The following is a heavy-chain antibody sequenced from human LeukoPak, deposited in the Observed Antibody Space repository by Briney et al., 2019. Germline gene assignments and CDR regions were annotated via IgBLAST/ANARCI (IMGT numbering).Heavy chain of an antibody. V-gene: IGHV3-21*01. CDR3: ARDLWFGELGLGY. CDR2: IDGNSASI. D-gene: IGHD3-10*01. Sequence: PGGSLRLSCAASGFTFSTYSMHWVRQSPGKGLEWGSSIDGNSASIYYADSVKGRFTISRDNAKNSLYLQMTSLRPEDTATYYCARDLWFGELGLGYWAQGTLVSVSS. J-gene: IGHJ4*02. CDR1: GFTFSTYS.